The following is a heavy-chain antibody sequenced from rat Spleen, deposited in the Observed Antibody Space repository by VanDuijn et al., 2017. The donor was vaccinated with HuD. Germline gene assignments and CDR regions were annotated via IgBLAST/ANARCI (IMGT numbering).Heavy chain of an antibody. CDR2: MWNGGGT. J-gene: IGHJ2*01. V-gene: IGHV2-64*01. CDR3: ARHLDYGGYFDY. CDR1: GFSLTTYN. Sequence: QVQLKETGPDLVQLTQTLSITCTVSGFSLTTYNVHWVRQPPGKGLEWMGAMWNGGGTDYNSPVKSRMSISRDTSKSQVLLKMNSLQTDDTAKYFCARHLDYGGYFDYWGQGVMVTVSS. D-gene: IGHD1-11*01.